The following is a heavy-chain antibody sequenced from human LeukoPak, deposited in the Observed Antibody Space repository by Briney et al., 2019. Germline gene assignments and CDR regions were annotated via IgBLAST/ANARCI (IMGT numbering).Heavy chain of an antibody. J-gene: IGHJ4*02. Sequence: PGRSLRLSCAVSGLTFSRYWLTWVRQATGKGRGWVANIYQNGSEANYVDSVKGRFTISRDNAKNSLHLQMNSLRDEDSAVCHCVSRGWTGDACFAASFHCFDHWGQGTLVTVSS. CDR3: VSRGWTGDACFAASFHCFDH. V-gene: IGHV3-7*03. CDR1: GLTFSRYW. CDR2: IYQNGSEA. D-gene: IGHD3/OR15-3a*01.